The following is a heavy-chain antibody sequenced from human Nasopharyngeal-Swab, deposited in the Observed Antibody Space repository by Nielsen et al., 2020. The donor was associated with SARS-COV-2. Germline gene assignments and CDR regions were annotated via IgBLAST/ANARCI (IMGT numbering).Heavy chain of an antibody. CDR3: ARQSVRSIVVVVAVKGYYYMDV. V-gene: IGHV4-39*01. Sequence: SETLSLTCTVSGSSISSSSYYWGWIRQPPGKGLEWIGSIYYSGSTYYNPSLKSRVTISVDTSKNQFSLKLSSVTAADTAVYYCARQSVRSIVVVVAVKGYYYMDVWGKGTTVTVSS. CDR2: IYYSGST. CDR1: GSSISSSSYY. J-gene: IGHJ6*03. D-gene: IGHD2-15*01.